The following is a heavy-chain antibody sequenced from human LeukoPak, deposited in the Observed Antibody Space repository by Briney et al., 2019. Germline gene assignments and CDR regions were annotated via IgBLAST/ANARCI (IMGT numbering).Heavy chain of an antibody. D-gene: IGHD6-13*01. CDR3: ATGLGAAAVGSQYDDY. V-gene: IGHV1-24*01. Sequence: VKVSCKVSGYTLTELSMHWVRQAPGKGLEWMGGFDPEDGETIYAQKFQGRVTMTEDTSTDTAYMELSSLRSEDTAVYYCATGLGAAAVGSQYDDYWGQGTLVTVSS. CDR2: FDPEDGET. CDR1: GYTLTELS. J-gene: IGHJ4*02.